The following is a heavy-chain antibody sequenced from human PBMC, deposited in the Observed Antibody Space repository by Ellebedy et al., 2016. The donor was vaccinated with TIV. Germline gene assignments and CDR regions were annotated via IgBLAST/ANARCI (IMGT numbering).Heavy chain of an antibody. CDR2: IIPGNGKT. Sequence: AASVKVSCKASGYTFTSYAVHWVRQAPGQSLEWMGWIIPGNGKTEYAQKFQGRVTITRDTSARTAYMELSSLRSEDTAVYYCARPGGFCTGGSCRNWFDPWGQGTLVTVSS. D-gene: IGHD2-15*01. J-gene: IGHJ5*02. V-gene: IGHV1-3*01. CDR1: GYTFTSYA. CDR3: ARPGGFCTGGSCRNWFDP.